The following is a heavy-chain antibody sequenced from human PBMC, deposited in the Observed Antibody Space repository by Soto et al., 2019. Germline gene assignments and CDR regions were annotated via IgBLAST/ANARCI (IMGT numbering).Heavy chain of an antibody. CDR1: GNTFTYRY. CDR2: ITPFSGDV. D-gene: IGHD1-26*01. Sequence: QMQLVQSGAEVKRTGSTVTVSCKALGNTFTYRYLHWVRQAPGQALEWMGWITPFSGDVHYAQKCQEIVTIPRDRSINTAYMRMSSLRPEDTAMYYCASGGAGSGPFTWELPDHWGQGTLVTVSS. J-gene: IGHJ4*02. CDR3: ASGGAGSGPFTWELPDH. V-gene: IGHV1-45*02.